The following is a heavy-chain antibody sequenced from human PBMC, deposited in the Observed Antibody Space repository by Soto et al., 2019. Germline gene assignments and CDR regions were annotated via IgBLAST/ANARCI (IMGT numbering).Heavy chain of an antibody. Sequence: GGSLRLSCAASGFTFNTYGMHWVRQAPGKGLEWVALMWYDGSKRSYADSVKGRFTISRDNSRNTLFLQMNSLRVEDTGVYYCARSNGVLLSNYYMDVWGKGTTVTVSS. D-gene: IGHD1-1*01. V-gene: IGHV3-33*01. J-gene: IGHJ6*03. CDR1: GFTFNTYG. CDR3: ARSNGVLLSNYYMDV. CDR2: MWYDGSKR.